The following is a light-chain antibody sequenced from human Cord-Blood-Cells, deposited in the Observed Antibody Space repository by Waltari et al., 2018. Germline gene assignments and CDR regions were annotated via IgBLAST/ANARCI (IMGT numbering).Light chain of an antibody. V-gene: IGLV2-23*02. CDR3: SSYTSSSGV. CDR2: EVS. Sequence: QSALTQPASVSGSPGQSITISCTGTSSDVGSYNFVSWYQQHPGKAPKLMIYEVSKRPSGVSNRFSGSKSGNTASLTISGLQAEDEADYYCSSYTSSSGVFGGGTKLTVL. CDR1: SSDVGSYNF. J-gene: IGLJ3*02.